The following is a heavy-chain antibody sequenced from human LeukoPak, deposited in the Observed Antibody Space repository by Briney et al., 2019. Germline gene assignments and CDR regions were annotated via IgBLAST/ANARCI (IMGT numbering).Heavy chain of an antibody. CDR3: ARVAYYYDSSGYYDAFDI. CDR1: GFTVSSNY. J-gene: IGHJ3*02. D-gene: IGHD3-22*01. V-gene: IGHV3-66*02. Sequence: GGSLRLSCAASGFTVSSNYMSWVRQAPGKGLEWVSVIYSGGSTYYADSAKGRFTISRDNSKNTLYLQMNSLRAEDTAVYYCARVAYYYDSSGYYDAFDIWGQGTMVTVSS. CDR2: IYSGGST.